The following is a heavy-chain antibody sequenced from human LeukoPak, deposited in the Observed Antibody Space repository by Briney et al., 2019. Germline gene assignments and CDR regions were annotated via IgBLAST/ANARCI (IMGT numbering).Heavy chain of an antibody. CDR3: ARQEYCGSGSYPDY. V-gene: IGHV4-39*01. J-gene: IGHJ4*02. CDR2: IYYSGST. D-gene: IGHD3-10*01. Sequence: SETLSLTCTVSGGSISSSSYYWGWIRQPPGKGLEWIGSIYYSGSTYYNPSLKSRVTISVDTSKNQFSLKLSSVTAADTAVYYCARQEYCGSGSYPDYWGQGTLVTVSS. CDR1: GGSISSSSYY.